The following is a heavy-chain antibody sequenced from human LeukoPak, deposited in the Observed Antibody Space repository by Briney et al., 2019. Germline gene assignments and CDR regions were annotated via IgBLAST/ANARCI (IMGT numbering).Heavy chain of an antibody. CDR2: IYSGGTK. Sequence: GGSLTLSCAASGFNVRSSYMSWVRQAPGKGLEWVSVIYSGGTKYYADAVKGRFTISRDNSKNTLYLQMNSLRAEDTAVYYCARGVYSSSLVWFDPWGQGTLVTVSS. J-gene: IGHJ5*02. D-gene: IGHD6-13*01. V-gene: IGHV3-53*01. CDR3: ARGVYSSSLVWFDP. CDR1: GFNVRSSY.